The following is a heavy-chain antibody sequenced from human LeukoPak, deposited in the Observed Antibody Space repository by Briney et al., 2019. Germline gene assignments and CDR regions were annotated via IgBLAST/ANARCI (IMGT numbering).Heavy chain of an antibody. CDR3: ARPISTPHAYYYGMDV. CDR1: GGSFSGYY. D-gene: IGHD2-21*01. Sequence: SETLSLTCAVYGGSFSGYYWSWIRQLPGKGLEWIGEINHSGSTNYNPSLKSRVTISVDTSKNQFSLKLSSVTAADTAVYYCARPISTPHAYYYGMDVWGQGTTVTVSS. J-gene: IGHJ6*02. V-gene: IGHV4-34*01. CDR2: INHSGST.